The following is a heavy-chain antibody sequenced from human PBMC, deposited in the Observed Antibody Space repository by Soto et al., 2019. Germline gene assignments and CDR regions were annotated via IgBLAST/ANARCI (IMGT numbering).Heavy chain of an antibody. D-gene: IGHD3-22*01. CDR3: AKSSDSSGLDY. V-gene: IGHV3-30*18. J-gene: IGHJ4*02. Sequence: PGGSLRLSCAASGVTFSSYGMHWVRQAPGKGLEWVAVIAYDGSNKYYADSVKGRFTISRDNSKNTLYLQMNSLRAEDTAVYYCAKSSDSSGLDYWGQGTLVTVSS. CDR1: GVTFSSYG. CDR2: IAYDGSNK.